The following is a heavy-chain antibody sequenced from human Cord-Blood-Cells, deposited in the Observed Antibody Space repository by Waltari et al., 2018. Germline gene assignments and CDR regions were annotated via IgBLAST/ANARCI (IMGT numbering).Heavy chain of an antibody. J-gene: IGHJ4*02. CDR1: GFTLSSVA. Sequence: EVQLLESGGGLVQPGGSLRLSCAASGFTLSSVAMSWVRAAPGKGLEWVSAISGSGGSTYYADSVKGRFTISRDNSKNTLYLQMNSLRAEDTAVYYCAKGPANYDFWSGYDYWGQGTLVTVSS. CDR2: ISGSGGST. D-gene: IGHD3-3*01. CDR3: AKGPANYDFWSGYDY. V-gene: IGHV3-23*01.